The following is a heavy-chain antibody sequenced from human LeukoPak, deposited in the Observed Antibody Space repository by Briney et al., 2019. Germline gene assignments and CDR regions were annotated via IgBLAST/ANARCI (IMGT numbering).Heavy chain of an antibody. CDR1: GFTFSSYA. J-gene: IGHJ5*02. CDR2: ISYDGSNK. V-gene: IGHV3-30*04. Sequence: GRSLRLSCAASGFTFSSYAMHWVRQAPGKGLEWVAVISYDGSNKYYADSVKGRFTISRDNSKNTLYLQMNSLRAEDTAVYYCARVKGGSGSYYNRWGWFDPWGQGTLVTVSS. CDR3: ARVKGGSGSYYNRWGWFDP. D-gene: IGHD3-10*01.